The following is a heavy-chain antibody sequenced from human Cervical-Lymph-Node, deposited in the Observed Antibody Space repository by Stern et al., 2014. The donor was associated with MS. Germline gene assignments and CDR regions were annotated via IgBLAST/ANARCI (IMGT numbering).Heavy chain of an antibody. CDR2: IIPMVSTA. D-gene: IGHD3-10*01. CDR1: GGTFSSYA. Sequence: QVQLVQSGAEVKKPGSSVRVSCKASGGTFSSYAISWVRQAPGQGLEWMGGIIPMVSTAKYAHQFQGRDTSTADDYTTTAYTARSSLRSEDTAVYYCASSVGELTPEAVWGQGTTVTVFS. J-gene: IGHJ6*02. V-gene: IGHV1-69*01. CDR3: ASSVGELTPEAV.